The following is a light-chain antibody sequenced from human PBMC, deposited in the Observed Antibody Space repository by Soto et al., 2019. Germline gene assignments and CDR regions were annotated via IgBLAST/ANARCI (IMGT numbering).Light chain of an antibody. CDR2: GNN. CDR1: SSNIGAGYD. Sequence: QSVLTQPPSVSGAPGQRVTISCTGSSSNIGAGYDVHWYQHLPGTSPKLLIYGNNNRPSGVPDRFSGSKSGTSASLAITGIQAEDEAEYYCQSYDSSMSGYVVFGGGTKLTVL. V-gene: IGLV1-40*01. CDR3: QSYDSSMSGYVV. J-gene: IGLJ2*01.